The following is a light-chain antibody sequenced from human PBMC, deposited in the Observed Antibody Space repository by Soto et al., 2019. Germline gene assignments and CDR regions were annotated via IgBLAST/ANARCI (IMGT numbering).Light chain of an antibody. Sequence: DIQMTQSPSTLSASVGDRVTITCRASQSISSWLAWYQQKPGKAPKLLIYDASNLESGVPSTFSGSGSGTDFTLTISSLQPEDVAAYYCQKYNSAPLTFGGGTKVDIK. V-gene: IGKV1-5*01. CDR3: QKYNSAPLT. J-gene: IGKJ4*01. CDR2: DAS. CDR1: QSISSW.